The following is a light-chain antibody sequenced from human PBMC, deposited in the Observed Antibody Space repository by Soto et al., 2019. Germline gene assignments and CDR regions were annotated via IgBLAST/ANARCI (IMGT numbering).Light chain of an antibody. CDR2: DAS. CDR1: QSVGSY. V-gene: IGKV3-11*01. Sequence: DIVLTQSPATLSLSPGERATLSCRASQSVGSYLAWYQQKPGQAPRLLIYDASNRATGIPPRFSGSGSGADFTLTISSLEPEECAIYYCQQRSNGPPLTFGGGKKVEIK. CDR3: QQRSNGPPLT. J-gene: IGKJ4*01.